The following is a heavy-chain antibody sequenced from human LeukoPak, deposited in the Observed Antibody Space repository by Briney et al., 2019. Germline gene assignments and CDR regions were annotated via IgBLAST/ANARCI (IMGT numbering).Heavy chain of an antibody. V-gene: IGHV4-31*03. CDR3: ARVEMSSSWWGAVQDYYYYYGMDV. D-gene: IGHD6-13*01. CDR1: GGSISSGGYY. Sequence: SQTLSLTCTVSGGSISSGGYYWSWIRQHPGKGLEWIGYIYYSGSTYYNPSLKSRVTISVDTSKNQFSLKLSSGTAADTAVYYCARVEMSSSWWGAVQDYYYYYGMDVWGQGTTVTVSS. J-gene: IGHJ6*02. CDR2: IYYSGST.